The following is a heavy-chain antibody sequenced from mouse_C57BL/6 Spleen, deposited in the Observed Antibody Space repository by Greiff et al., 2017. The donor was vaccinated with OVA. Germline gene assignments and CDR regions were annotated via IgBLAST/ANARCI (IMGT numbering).Heavy chain of an antibody. J-gene: IGHJ4*01. CDR3: VRHSNYAMDY. CDR1: GFSFNTYA. Sequence: EVQRVESGGGLVQPKGSLKLSCAASGFSFNTYAMNWVRQAPGKGLEWVARIRSKSNNYATYYADSVKDRFTISRDDSESMLYLQMNNLKTEDTAMYYCVRHSNYAMDYWGQGTSVTVSS. V-gene: IGHV10-1*01. D-gene: IGHD1-1*01. CDR2: IRSKSNNYAT.